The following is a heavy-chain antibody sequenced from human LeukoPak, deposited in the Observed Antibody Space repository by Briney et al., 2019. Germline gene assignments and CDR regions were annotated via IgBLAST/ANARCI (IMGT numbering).Heavy chain of an antibody. J-gene: IGHJ4*02. Sequence: GGSLRPSCAASGFTFSSYAMSWVRQAPGKGLEWVSAISGSGGNTYYADSVKGRFTISRDNSKNTLYLQMNGLRAEDTAVYYCAKDGGYCSGGSCYSTYADYWGQGTLVTVSS. D-gene: IGHD2-15*01. CDR3: AKDGGYCSGGSCYSTYADY. CDR1: GFTFSSYA. CDR2: ISGSGGNT. V-gene: IGHV3-23*01.